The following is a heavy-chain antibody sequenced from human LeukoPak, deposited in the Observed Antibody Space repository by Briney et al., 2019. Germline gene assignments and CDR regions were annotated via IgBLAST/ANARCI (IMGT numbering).Heavy chain of an antibody. CDR2: IYYSGST. CDR3: ARANYDFWSGYYPRFDY. V-gene: IGHV4-59*01. CDR1: GGSISSYY. J-gene: IGHJ4*02. D-gene: IGHD3-3*01. Sequence: PSETLSLTCTVSGGSISSYYWSWIRQPPGKGLEWIGYIYYSGSTNYNPSLKSRVTISVDTSKNQFSLKLSSVTAADTAVYYCARANYDFWSGYYPRFDYWGQGTLVTVSS.